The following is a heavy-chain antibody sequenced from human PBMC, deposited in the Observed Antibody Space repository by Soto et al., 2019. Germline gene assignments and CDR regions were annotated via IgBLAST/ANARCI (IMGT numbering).Heavy chain of an antibody. CDR1: GFTFSYYW. D-gene: IGHD2-21*02. J-gene: IGHJ3*01. Sequence: EVRLVESEGGLVQPGGSLSLSCAASGFTFSYYWMHWVRQAPGQGLLWVSRIHSDGSSTTYADSVKGRFTISRDNAKNTVSQQRKSLRVGDTGVYFCARGDRGAFDLWGHGTVVTVS. CDR2: IHSDGSST. V-gene: IGHV3-74*01. CDR3: ARGDRGAFDL.